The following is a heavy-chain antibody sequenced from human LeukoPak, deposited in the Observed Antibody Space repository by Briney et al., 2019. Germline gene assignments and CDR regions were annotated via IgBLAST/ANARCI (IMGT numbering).Heavy chain of an antibody. CDR1: GGTFSSYT. D-gene: IGHD3-22*01. CDR3: ARDPRIKDHSSGYDDY. Sequence: SVKVSCKASGGTFSSYTISWVRQAPGQGLEWMGRIIPTLGIANYAQKFQGRVTITADKSTSTAYMELSSLRSEDTAVYCCARDPRIKDHSSGYDDYWGQGTLVTVSS. J-gene: IGHJ4*02. V-gene: IGHV1-69*04. CDR2: IIPTLGIA.